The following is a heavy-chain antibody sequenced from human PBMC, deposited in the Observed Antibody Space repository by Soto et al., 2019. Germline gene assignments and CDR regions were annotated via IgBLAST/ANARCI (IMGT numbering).Heavy chain of an antibody. J-gene: IGHJ4*02. V-gene: IGHV3-30-3*01. Sequence: PGGSLRLSCAASGFTFSSYAMHWVRQAPGKGLEWVAVISYDGSNKYYADSVKGRFTISRDNSKNTLYLQMNSLRAEDTAVYYCARVFAADYYGSGSTMVWGQGTLVTVSS. D-gene: IGHD3-10*01. CDR2: ISYDGSNK. CDR1: GFTFSSYA. CDR3: ARVFAADYYGSGSTMV.